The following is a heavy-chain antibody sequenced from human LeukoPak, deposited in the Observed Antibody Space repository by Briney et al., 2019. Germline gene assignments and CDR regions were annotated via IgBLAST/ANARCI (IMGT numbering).Heavy chain of an antibody. CDR3: AKDLYYDSSGYYPYYFDY. V-gene: IGHV3-48*01. D-gene: IGHD3-22*01. CDR1: GFTFSSYS. Sequence: PGGSLRLSCAASGFTFSSYSMNWVRQAPGKGLEWVSYISRSSSTIYYADSVKGRFTISRDNAKNSLYLQMNSLRAEDTAVYYCAKDLYYDSSGYYPYYFDYWGQGTLVTVSS. CDR2: ISRSSSTI. J-gene: IGHJ4*02.